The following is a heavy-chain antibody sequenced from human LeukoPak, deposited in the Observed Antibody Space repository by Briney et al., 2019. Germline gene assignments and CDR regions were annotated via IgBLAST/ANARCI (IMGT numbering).Heavy chain of an antibody. J-gene: IGHJ4*02. D-gene: IGHD6-19*01. CDR2: IYYSGST. CDR1: GGSISSSSYY. CDR3: ARGLIAVAHFDY. Sequence: SETLSLTCTVSGGSISSSSYYWGWIRQPPGKGLEWIGSIYYSGSTYYNPSLKSRVTISVDTSKNQFSLKLSSVTAADTAVYYCARGLIAVAHFDYWGQGTLVTVSS. V-gene: IGHV4-39*01.